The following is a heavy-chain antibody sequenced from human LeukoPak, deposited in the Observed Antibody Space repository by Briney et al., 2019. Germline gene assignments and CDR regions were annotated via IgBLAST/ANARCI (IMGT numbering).Heavy chain of an antibody. J-gene: IGHJ6*03. D-gene: IGHD6-19*01. CDR3: AREPAVAGTSYYYYYYMDV. V-gene: IGHV4-4*07. CDR2: IYTSGST. CDR1: GGSISSYY. Sequence: PSETLSLTCTVSGGSISSYYWSWIRQPAGKGLEWIGRIYTSGSTNYNPSLKSRVTISVDKSKNQFSLRLSSVTAADTVVYYCAREPAVAGTSYYYYYYMDVWGKGTTVTVSS.